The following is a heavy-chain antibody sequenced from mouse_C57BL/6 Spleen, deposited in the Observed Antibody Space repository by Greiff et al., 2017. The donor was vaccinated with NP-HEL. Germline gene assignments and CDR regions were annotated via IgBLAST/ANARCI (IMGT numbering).Heavy chain of an antibody. D-gene: IGHD1-1*01. CDR3: ARHVTLYGSSHWYFDV. CDR1: GFTFSSYG. V-gene: IGHV5-6*01. J-gene: IGHJ1*03. CDR2: ISSGGSYT. Sequence: VQLVESGGDLVKPGGSLKLSCAASGFTFSSYGMSWVRQTPDKRLEWVATISSGGSYTYYPDSVKGRFTISRDNAKNTLYLQMSSLKSEDTAMYYCARHVTLYGSSHWYFDVWGTGTTVTVSS.